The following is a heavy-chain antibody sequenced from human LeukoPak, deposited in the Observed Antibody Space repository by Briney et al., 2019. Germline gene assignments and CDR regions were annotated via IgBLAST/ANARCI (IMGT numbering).Heavy chain of an antibody. CDR1: GGSFSGYY. V-gene: IGHV4-34*01. CDR2: INHSGST. CDR3: ARAVAYSSGWYGADY. Sequence: PSETLSLTCAVYGGSFSGYYWSWIRQPPGKGLEWIGEINHSGSTNYNPSLKGRVTISVDTSKNQFSLKLSSVTAADTAVYYCARAVAYSSGWYGADYWGQGTLVTVSS. D-gene: IGHD6-19*01. J-gene: IGHJ4*02.